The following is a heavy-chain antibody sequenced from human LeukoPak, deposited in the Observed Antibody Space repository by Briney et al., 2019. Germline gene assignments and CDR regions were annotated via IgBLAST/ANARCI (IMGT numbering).Heavy chain of an antibody. D-gene: IGHD3-10*01. J-gene: IGHJ6*03. CDR1: GFTFSSYE. CDR2: ISSSGSTI. CDR3: ARDFGRGYYYYCMDV. Sequence: GGSLRLSCAASGFTFSSYEMNWVRQAPGKGLEWVSYISSSGSTIYYADSVKGRFTISRDNAKNSLYLQMNSLRAEDTAVYYCARDFGRGYYYYCMDVWGKGTTVTISS. V-gene: IGHV3-48*03.